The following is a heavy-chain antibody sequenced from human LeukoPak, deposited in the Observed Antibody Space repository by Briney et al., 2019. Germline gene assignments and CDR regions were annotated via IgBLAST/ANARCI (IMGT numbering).Heavy chain of an antibody. CDR2: IYYSGST. CDR1: GGSIRSSSYC. CDR3: ARQVVAVAGTGYFDY. V-gene: IGHV4-39*01. J-gene: IGHJ4*02. D-gene: IGHD6-19*01. Sequence: SETLSLTCTVSGGSIRSSSYCWGWIRPPPGKGLEWVGSIYYSGSTYYNASLKSRGTISVDTYKNQFSLKLNSVPAADTAVYFCARQVVAVAGTGYFDYWGQGTLVTVSS.